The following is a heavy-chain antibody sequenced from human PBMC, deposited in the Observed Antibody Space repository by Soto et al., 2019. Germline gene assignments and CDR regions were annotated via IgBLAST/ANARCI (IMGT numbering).Heavy chain of an antibody. CDR2: ISYDGSNK. J-gene: IGHJ6*02. V-gene: IGHV3-30*18. D-gene: IGHD6-19*01. CDR1: GFTFSSYG. Sequence: QVQLVESGGGVVQPGRSLRLSCAASGFTFSSYGMHWVRQAPGKGLEWVAVISYDGSNKYYADSVKGRFSISRDNSKNKLYLQRNSLRADDSAVYYCAKDTANYSSGWYRYYYSCMDVRGQGTTVTASS. CDR3: AKDTANYSSGWYRYYYSCMDV.